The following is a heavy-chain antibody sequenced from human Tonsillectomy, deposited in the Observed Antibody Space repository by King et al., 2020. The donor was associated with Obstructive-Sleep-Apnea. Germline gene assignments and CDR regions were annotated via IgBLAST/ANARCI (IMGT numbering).Heavy chain of an antibody. D-gene: IGHD4-23*01. J-gene: IGHJ6*02. Sequence: VQLVESGGGVVQPGRSLRLSCAASGFTFSSYAMHWVRQAPGKGLEWVAIISYDGSNKYYADSVWGRFTISRDNSKNTLYLQLNSLGPEDTAVYYCASPHHGGYDYYGMDVWGQGTTVTVSS. CDR1: GFTFSSYA. V-gene: IGHV3-30*04. CDR2: ISYDGSNK. CDR3: ASPHHGGYDYYGMDV.